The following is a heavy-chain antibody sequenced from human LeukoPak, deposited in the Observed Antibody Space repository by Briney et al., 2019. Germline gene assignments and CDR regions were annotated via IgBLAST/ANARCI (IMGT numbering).Heavy chain of an antibody. CDR2: INPIFGTA. D-gene: IGHD1/OR15-1a*01. CDR3: VRDRNIAIRGPPRSAFDL. J-gene: IGHJ3*01. Sequence: ASVTVSCKASGGTFSNYAISWVRQAPGQGLEWMGRINPIFGTANYAQMFQDRVTITADRSTSAAHMELRSLRSEDTAIHYCVRDRNIAIRGPPRSAFDLWGQGTVVTVSS. V-gene: IGHV1-69*06. CDR1: GGTFSNYA.